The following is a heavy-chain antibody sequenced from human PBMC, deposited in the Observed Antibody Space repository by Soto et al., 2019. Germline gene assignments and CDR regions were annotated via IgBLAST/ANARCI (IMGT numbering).Heavy chain of an antibody. V-gene: IGHV5-10-1*01. CDR3: VSPFYVPAFDI. Sequence: GESLNISCKGSGYSFTSYWISWVRQMPGKGLEWMGRIDPSDSYTNYSPSFQGHVTISADKSISTAYLQWSSLKASDTAMYYCVSPFYVPAFDIWGQGTMVTVSS. J-gene: IGHJ3*02. CDR1: GYSFTSYW. D-gene: IGHD3-16*01. CDR2: IDPSDSYT.